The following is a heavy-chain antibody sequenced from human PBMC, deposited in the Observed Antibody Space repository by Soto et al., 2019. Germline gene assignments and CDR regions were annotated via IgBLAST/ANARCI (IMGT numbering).Heavy chain of an antibody. CDR1: GGSISSYY. CDR2: IYYSGST. Sequence: SETLSLTCTVSGGSISSYYWSWIRQPPGKGLEWIGYIYYSGSTNYNPSLKSRVTISVGTSKNQFSLKLSSVTAADTAVYYCARERFAYCSSTSCLSYFDYWGQGTLVTVSS. J-gene: IGHJ4*02. CDR3: ARERFAYCSSTSCLSYFDY. V-gene: IGHV4-59*01. D-gene: IGHD2-2*01.